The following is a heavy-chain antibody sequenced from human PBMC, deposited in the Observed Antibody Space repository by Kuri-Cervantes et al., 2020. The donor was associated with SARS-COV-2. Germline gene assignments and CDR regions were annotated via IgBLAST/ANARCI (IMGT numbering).Heavy chain of an antibody. CDR1: GGSFSDYY. V-gene: IGHV4-34*01. Sequence: SETLSLTCAVYGGSFSDYYWTWIRQPPGKGLEWIGEINHSGSTNYNPFLKSRVTISVDTSKNQFSLKLSSVTAADTAVYYCAREGQDPGELLRWFDPWGQGTLVTVSS. J-gene: IGHJ5*02. D-gene: IGHD3-10*01. CDR3: AREGQDPGELLRWFDP. CDR2: INHSGST.